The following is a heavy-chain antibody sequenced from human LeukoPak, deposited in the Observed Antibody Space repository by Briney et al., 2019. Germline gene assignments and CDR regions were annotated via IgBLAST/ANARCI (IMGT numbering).Heavy chain of an antibody. J-gene: IGHJ6*02. D-gene: IGHD2-2*01. Sequence: GASVKVSCKVSGYTLTELSMHWVRQAPGKGLEWMGGFDPEDGETIYAQKFQGRVTMTEDTSTDTAYMELSSLRSEDTAVYYCATPVRSIVVVPAAPQNYHYYGTDVWGQGTTVTVSS. CDR3: ATPVRSIVVVPAAPQNYHYYGTDV. CDR1: GYTLTELS. V-gene: IGHV1-24*01. CDR2: FDPEDGET.